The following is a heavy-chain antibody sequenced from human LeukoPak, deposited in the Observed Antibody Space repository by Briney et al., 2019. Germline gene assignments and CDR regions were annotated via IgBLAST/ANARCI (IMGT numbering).Heavy chain of an antibody. CDR2: IIPILGIA. V-gene: IGHV1-69*04. J-gene: IGHJ4*02. Sequence: SVKVSCKASGGTFSSYAISWVRQAPGQGLEWMGRIIPILGIANYAQKFQGRVTITADKSTSTAYMELSSLRSEDTAVYYCATAIVDTAMASGGNVIDYWGQGTLVTVSS. D-gene: IGHD5-18*01. CDR3: ATAIVDTAMASGGNVIDY. CDR1: GGTFSSYA.